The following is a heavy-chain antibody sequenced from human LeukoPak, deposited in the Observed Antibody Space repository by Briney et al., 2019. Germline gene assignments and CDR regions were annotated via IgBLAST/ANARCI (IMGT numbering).Heavy chain of an antibody. Sequence: PGGSLRLSCAASGFTFSDYYTSWIRQAPGKGLEWVGRTRNKANSYTTEYAASVKGRFTISRDDSKNSLYLQMNSLKTEDTAVYYCARVAGYSSSWLDYWGQGTLVTVSS. CDR3: ARVAGYSSSWLDY. D-gene: IGHD6-13*01. CDR2: TRNKANSYTT. J-gene: IGHJ4*02. CDR1: GFTFSDYY. V-gene: IGHV3-72*01.